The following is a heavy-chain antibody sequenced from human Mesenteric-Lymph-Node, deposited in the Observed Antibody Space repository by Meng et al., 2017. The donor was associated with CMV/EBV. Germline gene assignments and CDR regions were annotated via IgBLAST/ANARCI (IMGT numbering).Heavy chain of an antibody. D-gene: IGHD6-6*01. Sequence: GGSLRLSCAASGFTFSNHGMHWVRQAPGKGLEWVAFIRDDGSNEFYADSVRGRFTISRDNSKNTLYLQMNSLRGEDRAVYYCARERPSPYSSSELDYYYGMDVWGQGTTVTVSS. CDR1: GFTFSNHG. V-gene: IGHV3-30*02. J-gene: IGHJ6*02. CDR2: IRDDGSNE. CDR3: ARERPSPYSSSELDYYYGMDV.